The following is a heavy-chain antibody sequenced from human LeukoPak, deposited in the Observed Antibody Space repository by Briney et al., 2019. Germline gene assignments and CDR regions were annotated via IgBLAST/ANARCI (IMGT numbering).Heavy chain of an antibody. CDR3: ARGTYDSSGYLRW. CDR2: IIPILGIA. V-gene: IGHV1-69*04. CDR1: GYTFTDYY. D-gene: IGHD3-22*01. J-gene: IGHJ4*02. Sequence: SVKVSCKASGYTFTDYYIHWVRQAPGQGLEWMGRIIPILGIANYAQKFQGRVTITADKSTSTAYMELSSLRSEDTAVYYCARGTYDSSGYLRWWGQGTLVTVSS.